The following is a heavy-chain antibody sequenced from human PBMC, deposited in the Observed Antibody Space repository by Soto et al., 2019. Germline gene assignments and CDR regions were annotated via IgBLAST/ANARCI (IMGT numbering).Heavy chain of an antibody. V-gene: IGHV1-69*01. CDR2: IFPKFGTT. CDR3: EAEMTFGKLSVV. D-gene: IGHD3-16*02. CDR1: GDTDTNYV. Sequence: QVQLVQSGAEVKKPGSSVKVSCKASGDTDTNYVISWVRQAPGQGLEWMGGIFPKFGTTYSAQKLQDRLTNTADESTSTVYMQLSSLRLDDTAVYYCEAEMTFGKLSVVWGQGTTVTVSS. J-gene: IGHJ6*02.